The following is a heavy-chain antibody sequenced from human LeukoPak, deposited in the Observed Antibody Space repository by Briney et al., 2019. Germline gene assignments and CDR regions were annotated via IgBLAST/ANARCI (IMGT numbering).Heavy chain of an antibody. D-gene: IGHD3-22*01. CDR1: DFTFSNYA. J-gene: IGHJ4*02. V-gene: IGHV3-23*01. CDR3: TKDITIQIWLLGFDS. Sequence: GGSLRLSCVASDFTFSNYAMSWVRQAPGKGLEWVSVVSGSGASTYYADSVKGRFTISRDNSKNTLYLQMNSLRAEDTAVYYCTKDITIQIWLLGFDSWGQGTLVTVAS. CDR2: VSGSGAST.